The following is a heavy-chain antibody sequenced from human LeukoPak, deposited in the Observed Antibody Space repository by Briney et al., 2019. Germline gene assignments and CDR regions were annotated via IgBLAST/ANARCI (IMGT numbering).Heavy chain of an antibody. CDR3: ARGRGYSSSPGGY. V-gene: IGHV4-59*01. CDR1: GGSISSYY. CDR2: IYYSGST. D-gene: IGHD6-6*01. Sequence: SETLSLTCTVSGGSISSYYWSWIRQPPGKGLEWIGYIYYSGSTNYNPSLKSRVTISVDTSKNQFSLKLSSVTAADTAVYYCARGRGYSSSPGGYWGQGTLVTVSS. J-gene: IGHJ4*02.